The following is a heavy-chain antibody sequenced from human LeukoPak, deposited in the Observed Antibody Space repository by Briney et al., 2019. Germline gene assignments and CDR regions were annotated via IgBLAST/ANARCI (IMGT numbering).Heavy chain of an antibody. Sequence: GGSLRLSCAAPGFTVSSKYMTWVRQAPGKGLEWVSIIYSLGTTYYADPVKGRFTISRDNSKNTLYLQMDSLRVEETAVYYCARGGSNWYNAYFDYWGQGTLVTVSS. D-gene: IGHD1/OR15-1a*01. V-gene: IGHV3-53*01. CDR1: GFTVSSKY. CDR3: ARGGSNWYNAYFDY. CDR2: IYSLGTT. J-gene: IGHJ4*02.